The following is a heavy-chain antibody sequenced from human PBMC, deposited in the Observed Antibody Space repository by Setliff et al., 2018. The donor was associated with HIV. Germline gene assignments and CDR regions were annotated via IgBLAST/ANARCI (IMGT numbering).Heavy chain of an antibody. J-gene: IGHJ4*02. Sequence: SETLSLTCVISGASLSTHYWSWIRQSPGKGLEWIGNIHYTGISDFNPSLKRRATISLDRPKMQFSLKLSSVTAADTAIYYRARDPGRTAAGTEYFDYWGQGVLVTVSS. V-gene: IGHV4-59*11. CDR2: IHYTGIS. CDR3: ARDPGRTAAGTEYFDY. CDR1: GASLSTHY. D-gene: IGHD6-13*01.